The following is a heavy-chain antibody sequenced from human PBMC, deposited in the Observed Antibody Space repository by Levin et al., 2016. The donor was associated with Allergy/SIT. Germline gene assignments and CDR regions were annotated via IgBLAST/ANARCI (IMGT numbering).Heavy chain of an antibody. V-gene: IGHV3-15*01. Sequence: GESLKISCAASGFTFSNAWMSWVRQAPGKGLEWVGRIKSKTDGGTTDYAAPVKGRFTISRDDSKNTLYLQMNSLKTEDTAVYYCTTVIVWIFGVVIIDSHELDYWGQGTLVTVSS. CDR2: IKSKTDGGTT. CDR3: TTVIVWIFGVVIIDSHELDY. CDR1: GFTFSNAW. J-gene: IGHJ4*02. D-gene: IGHD3-3*01.